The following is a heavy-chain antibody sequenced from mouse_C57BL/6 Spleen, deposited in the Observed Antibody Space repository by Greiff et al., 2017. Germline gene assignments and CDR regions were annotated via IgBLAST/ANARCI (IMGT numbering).Heavy chain of an antibody. CDR3: AKDYGSSYGYFDV. J-gene: IGHJ1*03. CDR1: GYTFTSYW. D-gene: IGHD1-1*01. Sequence: VKLQQPGAELVRPGSSVKLSCKASGYTFTSYWMDWVKQRPGQGLEWIGNIYPSDSETHYNQKFKDKATLTVDKSSSTAYMQLSSLTSEDSAVYYCAKDYGSSYGYFDVWGTGTTVTVSS. CDR2: IYPSDSET. V-gene: IGHV1-61*01.